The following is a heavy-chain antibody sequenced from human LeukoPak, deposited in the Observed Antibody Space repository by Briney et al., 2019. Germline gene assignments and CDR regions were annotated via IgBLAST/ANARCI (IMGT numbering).Heavy chain of an antibody. CDR2: ISSSSSYT. V-gene: IGHV3-11*05. J-gene: IGHJ4*02. Sequence: GGSLRLSCAASGFTFSDYYMSWIRQAPGKGLEWVSYISSSSSYTNYADSVKGRFTISRDNAKNSLYLQMNSLRAEDTAVYYCARGGVAIQDLNYFDYWGQGTLITVSS. D-gene: IGHD2-21*01. CDR1: GFTFSDYY. CDR3: ARGGVAIQDLNYFDY.